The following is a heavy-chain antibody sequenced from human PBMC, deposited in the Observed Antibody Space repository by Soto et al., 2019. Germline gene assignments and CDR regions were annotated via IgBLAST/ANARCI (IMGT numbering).Heavy chain of an antibody. CDR2: ISAYNGNT. D-gene: IGHD3-10*01. J-gene: IGHJ4*02. CDR3: AREAVVGASGTLVVY. V-gene: IGHV1-18*01. Sequence: AASVKVSCKASGYTFTSYGISWVRQAHGQGLEWMGWISAYNGNTHYAQKLQGRVTMTRDTSTTTAYMELRSLRSDDTAVYYCAREAVVGASGTLVVYWGQGTLVTVSS. CDR1: GYTFTSYG.